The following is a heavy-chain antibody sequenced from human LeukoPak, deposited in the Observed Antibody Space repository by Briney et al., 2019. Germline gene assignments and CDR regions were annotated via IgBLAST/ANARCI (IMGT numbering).Heavy chain of an antibody. CDR1: GGSISSGSYY. CDR2: IYYSGST. V-gene: IGHV4-39*01. J-gene: IGHJ4*02. D-gene: IGHD6-19*01. Sequence: SETLSLTCTVSGGSISSGSYYWGWIRQPPGKGLEWIGSIYYSGSTYYNPSLKSRVTISVDTSKNQFSLKLSSVTAADTAVYYCARYSSGPLFDYWGQGTLVTVSS. CDR3: ARYSSGPLFDY.